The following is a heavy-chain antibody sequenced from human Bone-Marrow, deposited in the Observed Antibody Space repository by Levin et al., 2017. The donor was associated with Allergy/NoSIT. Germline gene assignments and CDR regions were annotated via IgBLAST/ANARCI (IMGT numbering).Heavy chain of an antibody. V-gene: IGHV3-30*18. CDR1: GFTFSSYG. CDR2: ISYDGSNK. J-gene: IGHJ4*02. CDR3: AKDIDGYCSGGSCSYFDY. Sequence: PGGSLRLSCAASGFTFSSYGMHWVRQAPGKGLEWVAVISYDGSNKYYADSVKGRFTISRDNSKNTLYLQMNSLRAEDTAVYYCAKDIDGYCSGGSCSYFDYWGQGTLVTVSS. D-gene: IGHD2-15*01.